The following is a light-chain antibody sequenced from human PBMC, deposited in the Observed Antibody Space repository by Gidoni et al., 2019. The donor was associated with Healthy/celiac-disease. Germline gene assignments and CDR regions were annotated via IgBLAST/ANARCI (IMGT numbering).Light chain of an antibody. CDR3: SSYTSSSTVV. J-gene: IGLJ2*01. CDR1: SSDVGGYNY. CDR2: EVS. V-gene: IGLV2-14*01. Sequence: QSALTPPASVSRSPGQSITISCTGTSSDVGGYNYVSWYQQHPGKAPKLMIYEVSNRPSGVSNRFSGSKSGNTASLTISGLQAEDEADYYCSSYTSSSTVVFGGGTKLTVL.